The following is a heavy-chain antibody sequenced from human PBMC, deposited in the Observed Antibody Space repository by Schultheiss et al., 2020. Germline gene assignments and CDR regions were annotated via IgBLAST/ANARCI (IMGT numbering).Heavy chain of an antibody. D-gene: IGHD3-9*01. V-gene: IGHV4-59*11. CDR3: ARILRYFDWLRSYYMDV. CDR1: GDSISSHY. CDR2: IYYRGST. Sequence: SETLSLTCTVSGDSISSHYWSWIRQPPGKGLEWIGYIYYRGSTKYNPSLKSPVTISADTSKNEVSLRLSSVTAADTAVYYCARILRYFDWLRSYYMDVWGKGTTVTVSS. J-gene: IGHJ6*03.